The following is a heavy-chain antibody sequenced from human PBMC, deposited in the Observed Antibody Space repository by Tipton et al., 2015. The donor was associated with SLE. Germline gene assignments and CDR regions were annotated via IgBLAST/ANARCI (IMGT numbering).Heavy chain of an antibody. CDR3: ARGPYGDYDFDY. Sequence: TLSLTCTVSGGSISSYYWSWIRQPPGKGLEWIGEINHSGSTNYNPSLKSRVTISVDTSKNQFSLKLSSVTAADTAVYYCARGPYGDYDFDYWGQGTLVTVSS. CDR1: GGSISSYY. CDR2: INHSGST. V-gene: IGHV4-34*01. J-gene: IGHJ4*02. D-gene: IGHD4-17*01.